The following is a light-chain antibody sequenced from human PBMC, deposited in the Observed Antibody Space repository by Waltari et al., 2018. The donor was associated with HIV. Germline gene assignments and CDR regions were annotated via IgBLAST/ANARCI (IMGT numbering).Light chain of an antibody. J-gene: IGLJ2*01. CDR3: YSTDNSGHHRV. V-gene: IGLV3-10*01. CDR2: EDS. Sequence: SYELTQPPSVAVSPGQTARITCTGDALPNKYGSWYQQKSGQAPVLVIYEDSKRPSGFPERFSGSSSGTTATLTISGAQVEDEADYYCYSTDNSGHHRVFGTGTKLTVL. CDR1: ALPNKY.